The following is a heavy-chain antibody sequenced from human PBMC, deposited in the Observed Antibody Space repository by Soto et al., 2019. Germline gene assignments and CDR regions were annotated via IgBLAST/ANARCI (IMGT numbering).Heavy chain of an antibody. CDR3: ARNRPETKYGY. J-gene: IGHJ4*02. CDR2: IYSVGST. D-gene: IGHD4-17*01. Sequence: EVQLVESGGGLVQPGASLRLSCAASGVTVSNDYMSWVRQAPGKGLEWVSVIYSVGSTSYADSVKGRFTISRDNSKNMVYLQMNCLRAEDTAVHYCARNRPETKYGYWGQGTLVTVSS. V-gene: IGHV3-66*01. CDR1: GVTVSNDY.